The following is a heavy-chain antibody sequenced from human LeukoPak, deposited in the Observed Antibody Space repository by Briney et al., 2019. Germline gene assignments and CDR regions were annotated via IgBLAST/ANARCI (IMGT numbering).Heavy chain of an antibody. D-gene: IGHD2-21*02. CDR3: AKDSASYCGGDCYPLYYFDY. CDR1: GFTFSSNG. CDR2: IRYDGSNK. V-gene: IGHV3-30*02. Sequence: GGSLRLSCAASGFTFSSNGMHWVRQAPGKGLEGVAFIRYDGSNKYYADSVKGRFTISRDNSKNTLYLQMNSLRAEDTAVYYCAKDSASYCGGDCYPLYYFDYWGQGTLVTVSS. J-gene: IGHJ4*02.